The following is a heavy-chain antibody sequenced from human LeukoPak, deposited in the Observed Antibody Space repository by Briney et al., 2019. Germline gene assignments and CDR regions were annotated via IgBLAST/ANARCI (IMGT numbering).Heavy chain of an antibody. CDR3: ARGLGDSSGYDP. V-gene: IGHV4-31*03. CDR1: GVSISSGGYY. CDR2: IYYSGST. J-gene: IGHJ5*02. Sequence: SQTLSLTCTVSGVSISSGGYYWRWIRQHPGKGLEWIGYIYYSGSTYYNPSLKSRFTISVDTSKNQFSLKLSSVTAADTAVYYCARGLGDSSGYDPWGQGTLVTVSS. D-gene: IGHD3-22*01.